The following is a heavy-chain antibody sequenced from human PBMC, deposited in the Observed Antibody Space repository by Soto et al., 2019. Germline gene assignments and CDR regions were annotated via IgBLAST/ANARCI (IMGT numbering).Heavy chain of an antibody. CDR3: ASYGYCSSTSCYSSYPVDY. Sequence: SETLSLTCTVSGGSISSYYWSWIRQPPGKGLEWIGYIYYSGSTNYNPSLKSRVTTSVDTSKNQFSLKLSSVTAADTAVYYCASYGYCSSTSCYSSYPVDYWGQGTLVTVSS. V-gene: IGHV4-59*01. J-gene: IGHJ4*02. CDR1: GGSISSYY. CDR2: IYYSGST. D-gene: IGHD2-2*03.